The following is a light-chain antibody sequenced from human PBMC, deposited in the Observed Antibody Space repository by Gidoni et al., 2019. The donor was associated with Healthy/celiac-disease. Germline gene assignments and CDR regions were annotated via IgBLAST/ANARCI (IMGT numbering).Light chain of an antibody. V-gene: IGKV1-33*01. CDR2: AAS. CDR1: QDISNY. J-gene: IGKJ2*04. CDR3: QQYDNLHCS. Sequence: DIQMTQSPSSLSASVGDRVTITCQASQDISNYLKWYQQKPGKAPKLLIYAASNLETGVPSRFSGSGSVTDFTFTIRSLQPEDIATYYFQQYDNLHCSFGQGTKLEIK.